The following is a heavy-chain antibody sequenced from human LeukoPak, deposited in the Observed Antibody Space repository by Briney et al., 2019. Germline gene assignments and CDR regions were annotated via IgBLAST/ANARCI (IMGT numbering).Heavy chain of an antibody. J-gene: IGHJ2*01. CDR3: ARPLSVAGSWYFDL. V-gene: IGHV3-23*01. D-gene: IGHD6-19*01. CDR1: GFTFSSYA. Sequence: GGSLRLSCAASGFTFSSYAMSWVRQAPGKGLEWVSAISGSGGSTYYADSVKGRFTISRDNSKNTLYLQMNSLRAEDTAVYYCARPLSVAGSWYFDLWGRGTLVTVSS. CDR2: ISGSGGST.